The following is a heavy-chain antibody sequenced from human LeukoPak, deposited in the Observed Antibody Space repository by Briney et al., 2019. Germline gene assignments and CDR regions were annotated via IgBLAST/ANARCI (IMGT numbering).Heavy chain of an antibody. Sequence: GAPVKVSCKASGYTFTDYYVHWVRQAPGQGLEWMGYMKPFSGDSHYAQKFQDRVTMTRDTSTSTAYLELSGLTSDDAAAYYCSTEDKYCTSTTCGDFWGQGTLVTVSS. J-gene: IGHJ4*02. CDR1: GYTFTDYY. V-gene: IGHV1-2*02. D-gene: IGHD2-2*01. CDR3: STEDKYCTSTTCGDF. CDR2: MKPFSGDS.